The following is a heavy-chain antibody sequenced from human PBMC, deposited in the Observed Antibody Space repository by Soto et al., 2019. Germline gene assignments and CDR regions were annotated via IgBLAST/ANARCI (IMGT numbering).Heavy chain of an antibody. Sequence: QVQLQESGPGLVKPSQTLSLACSVSGASVGSGEYYYSWIRQPPGKGLEWIGYIYDSGITHYNPSLKGRLTMSLDTSNNQVSMKLHSVTAADTAVYFCARDVAHGYTENVWGQGTLVTVSS. J-gene: IGHJ3*01. CDR1: GASVGSGEYY. D-gene: IGHD5-18*01. CDR3: ARDVAHGYTENV. V-gene: IGHV4-30-4*01. CDR2: IYDSGIT.